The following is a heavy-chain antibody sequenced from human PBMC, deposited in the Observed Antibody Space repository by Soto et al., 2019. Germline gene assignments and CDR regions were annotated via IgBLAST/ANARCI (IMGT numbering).Heavy chain of an antibody. Sequence: EVQLLESGGGLVQPGGSLRVSCAASGFTFSSYAMSWVRQAPGKGPEWVSGISGSGDSTYYADSVKGRFTISRDNSKNTLYLQMSSLRAEDTAVYYCAKDPDYYDWAWGQGTLVTVSS. J-gene: IGHJ5*02. CDR1: GFTFSSYA. V-gene: IGHV3-23*01. D-gene: IGHD3-22*01. CDR3: AKDPDYYDWA. CDR2: ISGSGDST.